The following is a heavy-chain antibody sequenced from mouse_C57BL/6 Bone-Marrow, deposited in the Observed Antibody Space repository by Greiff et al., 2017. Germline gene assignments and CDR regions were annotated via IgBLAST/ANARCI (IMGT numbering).Heavy chain of an antibody. Sequence: EVKLVESVAELVRPGASVKLSCTASGFNIKNTYMHWVQQRPEQGLEWIGRIDPANGNTKYAPKFQGKATITGDTSSNTAYLQISSLTSEDTAIYYCAELGPFDYWGQGTTLTVSS. CDR1: GFNIKNTY. CDR3: AELGPFDY. J-gene: IGHJ2*01. V-gene: IGHV14-3*01. CDR2: IDPANGNT. D-gene: IGHD4-1*01.